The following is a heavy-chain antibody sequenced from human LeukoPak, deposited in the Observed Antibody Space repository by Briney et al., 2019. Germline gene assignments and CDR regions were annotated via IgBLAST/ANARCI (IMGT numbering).Heavy chain of an antibody. V-gene: IGHV3-23*01. D-gene: IGHD4-17*01. CDR2: ISGSGGST. Sequence: PGGSLRLSCAASGFAFSSYGMHWVRQAPGKGLEWVSAISGSGGSTYYADSVKGRFTISRDNSKNTLYLQMNSLRAEDTAVYYCAKDQRAYGDYVPFDYWGQGTLVTVSS. CDR3: AKDQRAYGDYVPFDY. CDR1: GFAFSSYG. J-gene: IGHJ4*02.